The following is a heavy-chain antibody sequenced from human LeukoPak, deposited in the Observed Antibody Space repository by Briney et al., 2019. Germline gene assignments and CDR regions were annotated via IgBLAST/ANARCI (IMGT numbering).Heavy chain of an antibody. Sequence: GASVKVSCKASGYTFTSYDINWVRQATGQGLEWMGWMNPNSGNTGYAQKFQGRVTITSNTSISTSYMELSSLRSEDTAVYYCARGVSSSWYDYYYYMDVWGKGTTVTVSS. V-gene: IGHV1-8*03. CDR1: GYTFTSYD. D-gene: IGHD6-13*01. J-gene: IGHJ6*03. CDR3: ARGVSSSWYDYYYYMDV. CDR2: MNPNSGNT.